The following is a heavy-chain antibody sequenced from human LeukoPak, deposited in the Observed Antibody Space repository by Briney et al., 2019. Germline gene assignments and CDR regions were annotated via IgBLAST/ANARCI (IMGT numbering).Heavy chain of an antibody. CDR3: ARVQAVAGYNWYDH. D-gene: IGHD6-19*01. Sequence: SETLSLTCTVSGGSISSYYWSWIRQPAGKGLEWIGRIYTSGSTNYNPSLKSRVTMSVDTSKNQFSLKLSSVTAADTAVYYCARVQAVAGYNWYDHWGQGTLVTVSS. CDR1: GGSISSYY. J-gene: IGHJ5*02. V-gene: IGHV4-4*07. CDR2: IYTSGST.